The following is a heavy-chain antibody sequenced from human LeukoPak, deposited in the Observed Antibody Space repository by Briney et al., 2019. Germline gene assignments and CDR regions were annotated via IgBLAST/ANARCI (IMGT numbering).Heavy chain of an antibody. Sequence: GGSLRLSCAASGFTFSSYAMSWVRQAPGKGLEWVSAISGSGGSTYYADSVKGRFTISRDNSKNTLYLQMNSLRAEDTAVYYCAKALAWPYYYGMDVWGQGTTVTVSS. J-gene: IGHJ6*02. CDR1: GFTFSSYA. CDR3: AKALAWPYYYGMDV. V-gene: IGHV3-23*01. CDR2: ISGSGGST.